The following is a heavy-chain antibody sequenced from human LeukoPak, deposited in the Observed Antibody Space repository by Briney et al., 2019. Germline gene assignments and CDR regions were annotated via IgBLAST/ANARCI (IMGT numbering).Heavy chain of an antibody. D-gene: IGHD3-9*01. CDR3: ARDSILTGRLYYYYMDV. V-gene: IGHV6-1*01. Sequence: LSQTLSLTCAISGDSVSSNSAAWNWIRQSPSRGLEWLGRTYYRSKWYNDYAVSVKSRITINPGTSKNQFSLQLNSVTPEDTAVYYCARDSILTGRLYYYYMDVWGKGTTVTVSS. J-gene: IGHJ6*03. CDR1: GDSVSSNSAA. CDR2: TYYRSKWYN.